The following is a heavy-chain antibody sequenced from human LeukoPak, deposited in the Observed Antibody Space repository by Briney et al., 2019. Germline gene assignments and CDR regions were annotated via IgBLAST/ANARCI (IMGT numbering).Heavy chain of an antibody. V-gene: IGHV1-18*01. CDR3: AREPLLYCSSTSCYRGQYNWFDP. J-gene: IGHJ5*02. Sequence: APVRVSCTASGYTFTSSGITWGRQAPGQGGEWMGGSSAYNGNTKYAQKLQGRVTMTTDTSTSTAYMERRSLRSDDTAVYYCAREPLLYCSSTSCYRGQYNWFDPWGQGTLVTVSS. CDR1: GYTFTSSG. CDR2: SSAYNGNT. D-gene: IGHD2-2*02.